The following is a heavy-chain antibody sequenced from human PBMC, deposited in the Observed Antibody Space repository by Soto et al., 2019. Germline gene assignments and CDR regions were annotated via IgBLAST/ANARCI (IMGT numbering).Heavy chain of an antibody. CDR3: ARLGTDTAASGPDY. D-gene: IGHD6-13*01. CDR2: IYHTGIT. Sequence: SSETLSLTCAVSGGSISSSNWWTWVRQPPGKGLEWIGEIYHTGITNYNPSLKSRVTISVDKSKNQFSLKLNSVTAADTAVYYCARLGTDTAASGPDYWGQGTLVTVSS. CDR1: GGSISSSNW. J-gene: IGHJ4*02. V-gene: IGHV4-4*02.